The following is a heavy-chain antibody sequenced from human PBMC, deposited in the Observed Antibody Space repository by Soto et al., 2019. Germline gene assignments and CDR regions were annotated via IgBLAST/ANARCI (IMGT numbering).Heavy chain of an antibody. CDR3: TRGSYQGNYYYYGMDV. D-gene: IGHD1-26*01. J-gene: IGHJ6*02. V-gene: IGHV3-15*01. CDR1: GFTFSNAW. Sequence: EVQLVESGGGLVKPGGSLRLSCAASGFTFSNAWMSWVRQVPGKGLEWVGRIKSKTDGGTRDYAAPVKGRFTISREDSKKTLYLQMNSLKAEDTRVYYCTRGSYQGNYYYYGMDVWGQGTTVTVSS. CDR2: IKSKTDGGTR.